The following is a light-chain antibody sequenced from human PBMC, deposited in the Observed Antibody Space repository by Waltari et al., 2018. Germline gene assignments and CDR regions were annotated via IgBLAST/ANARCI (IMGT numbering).Light chain of an antibody. Sequence: QSVLTQPPSASGTPGQRVTISCSGSSSSIGSNAVNWYRQLPGAAPKLLIWSNKQRPSGVPDRFSGSKSGTSASLAISGLQSEDEADFYCATWDDSLNGYVCGTGTKVTVL. CDR1: SSSIGSNA. CDR2: SNK. V-gene: IGLV1-44*01. J-gene: IGLJ1*01. CDR3: ATWDDSLNGYV.